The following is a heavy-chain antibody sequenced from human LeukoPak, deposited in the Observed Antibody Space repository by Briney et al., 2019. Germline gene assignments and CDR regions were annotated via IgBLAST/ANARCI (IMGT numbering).Heavy chain of an antibody. D-gene: IGHD6-13*01. CDR2: ISGSGGST. J-gene: IGHJ4*02. CDR3: AKEYSSSPVHYFDY. CDR1: GFTFSSYA. Sequence: GGSLRLSCAASGFTFSSYAMSWVRQAPGKGLEWVSTISGSGGSTYYADSVKGRFTISRDTSKNTLYLQMNSLRAEDTAVYYCAKEYSSSPVHYFDYWGQGTLVTVSS. V-gene: IGHV3-23*01.